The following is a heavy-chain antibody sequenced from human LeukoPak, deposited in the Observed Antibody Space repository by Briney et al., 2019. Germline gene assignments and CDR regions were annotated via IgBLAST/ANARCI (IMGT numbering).Heavy chain of an antibody. CDR1: GFTVSSNY. V-gene: IGHV3-9*01. CDR2: ISWNSGSI. Sequence: PGGSLRLSCAAFGFTVSSNYMSWVRQAPGKGLEWVSGISWNSGSIGYADSVKGRFTISRDNAKNSLYLQMNSLRAEDTALYYCAKDALPYGDSYFDYWGQGTLVTVSS. J-gene: IGHJ4*02. D-gene: IGHD4-17*01. CDR3: AKDALPYGDSYFDY.